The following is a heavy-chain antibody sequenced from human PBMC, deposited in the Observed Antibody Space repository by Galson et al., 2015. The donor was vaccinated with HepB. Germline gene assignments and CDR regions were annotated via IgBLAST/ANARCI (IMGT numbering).Heavy chain of an antibody. D-gene: IGHD6-19*01. J-gene: IGHJ4*02. Sequence: SLRLSCAASGFTFSSYSMNWVRQAPGKGLEWVSYISSSSSTIYYADSVKGRFTISRDNAKNSLYLQMNSLRAEDTAVYYCARELQWLGFDYWGQGTLVTVSS. CDR1: GFTFSSYS. CDR2: ISSSSSTI. V-gene: IGHV3-48*01. CDR3: ARELQWLGFDY.